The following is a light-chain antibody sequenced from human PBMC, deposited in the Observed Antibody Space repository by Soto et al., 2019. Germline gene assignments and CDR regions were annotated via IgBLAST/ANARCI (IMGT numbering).Light chain of an antibody. Sequence: AIRMTQSPSSLSSSVGDRVTITCRASQHISNDLGWYQQKPGRAPKLLIYSSSTLQSGVPSRFNGSGSGTDFTLSISSLQPEDFANYYCLQDYAFPWTFGQGTNVEVK. CDR3: LQDYAFPWT. CDR2: SSS. V-gene: IGKV1-6*01. J-gene: IGKJ1*01. CDR1: QHISND.